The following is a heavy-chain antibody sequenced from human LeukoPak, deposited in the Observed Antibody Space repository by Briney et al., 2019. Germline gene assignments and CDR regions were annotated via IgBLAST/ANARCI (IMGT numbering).Heavy chain of an antibody. Sequence: SETLSLTCAVFGGSFSGYYWSWIRQPPGKGLEWIGEINHSGSTNYNPSLKSRVTISVDKSKNQFSLKLSSVTAADTAVYYCARDLYDSSGYFSDAFDIWGQGTMVTVSS. CDR2: INHSGST. D-gene: IGHD3-22*01. CDR3: ARDLYDSSGYFSDAFDI. J-gene: IGHJ3*02. V-gene: IGHV4-34*01. CDR1: GGSFSGYY.